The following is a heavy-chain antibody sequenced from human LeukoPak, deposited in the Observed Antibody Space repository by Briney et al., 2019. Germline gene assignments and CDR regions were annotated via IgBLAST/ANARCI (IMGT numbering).Heavy chain of an antibody. D-gene: IGHD3-10*01. V-gene: IGHV1-8*01. CDR3: ARGVKLHYYGSGSYDYSYYYAMDV. J-gene: IGHJ6*02. CDR1: GYTFTNYD. Sequence: ASVKVSCKASGYTFTNYDVHWVRQATGQGLEWVGWMSPNSGSTVHAQRFQGRVTLTRSTSESTAYMELSSLRSEDTAVYYCARGVKLHYYGSGSYDYSYYYAMDVWGHGTTVTVSS. CDR2: MSPNSGST.